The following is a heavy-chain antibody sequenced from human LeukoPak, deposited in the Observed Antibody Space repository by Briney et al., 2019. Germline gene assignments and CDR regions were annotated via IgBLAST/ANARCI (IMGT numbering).Heavy chain of an antibody. CDR3: ARHGGQWLLRYHLDY. D-gene: IGHD5-12*01. V-gene: IGHV4-39*01. CDR2: IYYSGST. Sequence: SETLSLTCTVSGGSISSSSYYWGWIRQPPGNGLEWLGSIYYSGSTYYNPSLKSRVTISVDTSKNQFSLKLSSVTAADTAVYYCARHGGQWLLRYHLDYWGQGTLVTVSS. CDR1: GGSISSSSYY. J-gene: IGHJ4*02.